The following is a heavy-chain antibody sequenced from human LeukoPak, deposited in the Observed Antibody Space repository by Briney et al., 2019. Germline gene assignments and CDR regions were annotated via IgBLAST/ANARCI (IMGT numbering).Heavy chain of an antibody. D-gene: IGHD2-2*01. V-gene: IGHV4-4*07. J-gene: IGHJ3*02. CDR3: ARTLLPATMGAFDI. CDR2: INTSGDT. Sequence: PSETLSLTCSVSGAFSTNYFWSWIRQPAGKGLEWIGRINTSGDTNYNPSLKSRVTMSVDTSKNQFSLNLSSVTAADTAVYYCARTLLPATMGAFDIWGQGTMVTVSS. CDR1: GAFSTNYF.